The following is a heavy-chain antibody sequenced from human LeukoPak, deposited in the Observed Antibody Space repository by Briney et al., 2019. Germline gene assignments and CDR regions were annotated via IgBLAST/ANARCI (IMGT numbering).Heavy chain of an antibody. CDR2: FYYSGST. D-gene: IGHD3-10*01. J-gene: IGHJ3*02. Sequence: PSKTLPLTCTVSGGSISSYYWSWIRQPPGKGLEWIGYFYYSGSTNYNPSLKSRVTISVDTSKNQFSLKLSSVTAADTAVYYCARALGSGSRRAFDIWGQGTMVTVSS. CDR1: GGSISSYY. CDR3: ARALGSGSRRAFDI. V-gene: IGHV4-59*01.